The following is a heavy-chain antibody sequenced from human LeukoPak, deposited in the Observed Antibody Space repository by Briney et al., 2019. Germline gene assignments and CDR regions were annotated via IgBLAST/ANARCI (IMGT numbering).Heavy chain of an antibody. Sequence: GGSLRLSCAASAFTFSSYWMSWVRQAPGKGLEWVANIKQDGSEKYYVGSVKGRFTISRDNAKNSLYLQMNSLRAEDTAVYYCAASRAVSSWYVGVYWGQGTLVTVSS. CDR3: AASRAVSSWYVGVY. J-gene: IGHJ4*02. V-gene: IGHV3-7*01. D-gene: IGHD6-13*01. CDR1: AFTFSSYW. CDR2: IKQDGSEK.